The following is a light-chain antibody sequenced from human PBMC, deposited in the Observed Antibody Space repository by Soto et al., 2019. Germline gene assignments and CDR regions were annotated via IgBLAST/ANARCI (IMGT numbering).Light chain of an antibody. J-gene: IGKJ1*01. Sequence: EIVMTQSPATLSVSPGERATLSCRASQSVSSNLAWYQQKPGQAPRLLIYGASSRATGIPDRFSGSGSGTDFTLTTSRLEPEDFAVYYCQQYGSSWTFGQGTKVDIK. V-gene: IGKV3-20*01. CDR3: QQYGSSWT. CDR1: QSVSSN. CDR2: GAS.